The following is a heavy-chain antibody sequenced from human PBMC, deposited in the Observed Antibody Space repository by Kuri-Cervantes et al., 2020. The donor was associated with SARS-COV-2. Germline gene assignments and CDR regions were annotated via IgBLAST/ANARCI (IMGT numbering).Heavy chain of an antibody. V-gene: IGHV1-69*13. CDR3: ARNPHSLTSYYYYYYMYV. D-gene: IGHD4/OR15-4a*01. J-gene: IGHJ6*03. Sequence: SVKVSCKASGGTFSSYAISWVRQAPGQGLEWMGGIIPIFGTANYAQKFQGRVTITADESTSTAYMELSSLRSEDTAVYYCARNPHSLTSYYYYYYMYVWGKGTTVTVSS. CDR2: IIPIFGTA. CDR1: GGTFSSYA.